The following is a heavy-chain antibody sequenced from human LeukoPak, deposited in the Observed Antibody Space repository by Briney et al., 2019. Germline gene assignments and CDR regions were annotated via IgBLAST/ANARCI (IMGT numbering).Heavy chain of an antibody. V-gene: IGHV3-11*01. CDR2: ISSSGNTI. CDR1: GFNISDYY. Sequence: GSLRLSCAASGFNISDYYMSWIRQAPGKGLEWVSYISSSGNTIYHADSVKGRFTISRDNAKNSLYLQMNRLRAEDTAVYYCARAESFYYGSGAYYYWGQGTLVTVSS. D-gene: IGHD3-22*01. J-gene: IGHJ4*02. CDR3: ARAESFYYGSGAYYY.